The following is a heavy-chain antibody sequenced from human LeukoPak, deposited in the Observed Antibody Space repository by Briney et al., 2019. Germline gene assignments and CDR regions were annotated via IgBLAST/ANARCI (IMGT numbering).Heavy chain of an antibody. V-gene: IGHV3-21*01. CDR3: ARVCSSTSCYRGLGGFDY. CDR2: ISSSSSYI. J-gene: IGHJ4*02. CDR1: GFTFSSYS. Sequence: GGSLRLSCAASGFTFSSYSMKWVRQAPGKGLEWVSSISSSSSYIYYADSVKGRFTISRDNAKNSLYLQMNSLRAEDTAVYYCARVCSSTSCYRGLGGFDYWGQGTLVTVSS. D-gene: IGHD2-2*01.